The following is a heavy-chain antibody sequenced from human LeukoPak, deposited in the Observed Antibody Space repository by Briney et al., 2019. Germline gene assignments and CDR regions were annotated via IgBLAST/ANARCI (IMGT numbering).Heavy chain of an antibody. CDR3: TTDPLQWEPG. CDR1: GFTFSSYE. Sequence: GGSLRLSCAASGFTFSSYEMNWVRQSPGEGLEWVGRIRSKTDGGTTDYAAPVKGRFTISRDDSKSTVYLQMNSLKMEDTAVYYCTTDPLQWEPGGGQGTLVTVSS. J-gene: IGHJ4*02. CDR2: IRSKTDGGTT. D-gene: IGHD1-26*01. V-gene: IGHV3-15*01.